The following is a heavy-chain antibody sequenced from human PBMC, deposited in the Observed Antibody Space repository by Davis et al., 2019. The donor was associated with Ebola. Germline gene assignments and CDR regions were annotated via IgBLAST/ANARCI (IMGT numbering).Heavy chain of an antibody. CDR2: INAGNGNT. CDR3: ARGSDLYNRRRGLGDP. Sequence: ASVKVSCKASGYTFTSYAMHWVRQAPGQRLEWMGWINAGNGNTKYSQKFQGRVTITRDTSASTAYMELSSLRSDDTAVYYCARGSDLYNRRRGLGDPWGQGTLVTVSS. CDR1: GYTFTSYA. J-gene: IGHJ5*02. V-gene: IGHV1-3*01. D-gene: IGHD1-14*01.